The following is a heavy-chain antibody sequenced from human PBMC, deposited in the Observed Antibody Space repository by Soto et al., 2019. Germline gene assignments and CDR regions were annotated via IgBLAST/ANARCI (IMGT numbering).Heavy chain of an antibody. J-gene: IGHJ4*02. D-gene: IGHD4-17*01. CDR2: ISGSGGST. CDR3: AKDRRSTVTTD. V-gene: IGHV3-23*01. CDR1: GFTFSSYA. Sequence: GGSLRLSCAASGFTFSSYAMSWVRQAPGKGLEWVSAISGSGGSTYYADSVKGRFTISRDNSKNTPYLQMNSLRAEDTAVYYCAKDRRSTVTTDWGQGTLVTVSS.